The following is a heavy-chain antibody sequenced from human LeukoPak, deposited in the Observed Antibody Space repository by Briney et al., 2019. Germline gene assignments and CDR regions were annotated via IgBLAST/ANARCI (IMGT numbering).Heavy chain of an antibody. J-gene: IGHJ3*02. V-gene: IGHV4-59*01. Sequence: PSETLSLTCTVSGDSISSYYWSWIRQPPGKGLEWIGYIYYSGSTNYNPSLKSRVTISVDTSKNQFSLKLSSVTAADTAVYYCAREVEWFGELGAFDIWGQGTMVTVSS. D-gene: IGHD3-10*01. CDR2: IYYSGST. CDR3: AREVEWFGELGAFDI. CDR1: GDSISSYY.